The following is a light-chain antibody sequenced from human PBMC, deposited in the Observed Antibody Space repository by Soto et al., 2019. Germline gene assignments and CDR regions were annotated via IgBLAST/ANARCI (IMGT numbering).Light chain of an antibody. CDR2: DAS. J-gene: IGKJ1*01. CDR1: QSVSSN. CDR3: QQYNDWPRT. V-gene: IGKV3D-15*01. Sequence: EIVMTQSPATLSVSPGERASLSCRASQSVSSNLAWYQQKPGQAPRLLVYDASTRATGIPARFSGSGSETEFPLTISSLQSEDFAVYYCQQYNDWPRTFGQGTEVEVK.